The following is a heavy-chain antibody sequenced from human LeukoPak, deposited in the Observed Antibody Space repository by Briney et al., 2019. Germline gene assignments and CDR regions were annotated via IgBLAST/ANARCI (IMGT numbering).Heavy chain of an antibody. CDR3: ARATTEALDY. J-gene: IGHJ4*02. D-gene: IGHD1-1*01. CDR2: ISSRGSTI. V-gene: IGHV3-11*04. Sequence: GGSLRLSCAVSGFTFSDYYMSWIRQAPGQGLEWVSYISSRGSTIYYANSVKGRFTISRDNAKNSLYLQMNSLRPEDTAVYYCARATTEALDYWGQGTLITVSS. CDR1: GFTFSDYY.